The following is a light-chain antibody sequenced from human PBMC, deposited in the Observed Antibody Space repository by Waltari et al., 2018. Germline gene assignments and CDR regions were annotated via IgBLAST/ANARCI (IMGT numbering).Light chain of an antibody. CDR2: EDN. V-gene: IGLV6-57*03. CDR1: SGSIANNY. Sequence: NFMLTQPHSVSESPGKTVTISCTRSSGSIANNYVQWYQQRPGSAPTTVIFEDNQSPSGVPDRFSGSIDSSSNSASLTISALKTEDEANYYCQSYDSSSRVVFGGGTKLTVL. J-gene: IGLJ2*01. CDR3: QSYDSSSRVV.